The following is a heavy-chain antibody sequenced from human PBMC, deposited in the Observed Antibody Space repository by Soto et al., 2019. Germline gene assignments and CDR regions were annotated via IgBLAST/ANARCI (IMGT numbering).Heavy chain of an antibody. J-gene: IGHJ6*03. V-gene: IGHV4-59*08. CDR1: GGSISSYY. Sequence: SETLSLTCTVSGGSISSYYWSWIRQPPGKGLEWIGYIYYSGSTNYNPSLKSRVTISVDTSKNQFSLKLSSVTAADTAVYYCARRGLLSHSYSSSPLGVSYYYYYMDVWGKGTTVTVSS. CDR2: IYYSGST. D-gene: IGHD6-6*01. CDR3: ARRGLLSHSYSSSPLGVSYYYYYMDV.